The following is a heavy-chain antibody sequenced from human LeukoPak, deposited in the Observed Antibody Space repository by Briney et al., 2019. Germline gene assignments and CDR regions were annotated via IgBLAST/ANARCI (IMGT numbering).Heavy chain of an antibody. J-gene: IGHJ5*02. V-gene: IGHV3-23*01. CDR3: AKSGRFGHVWNCFDP. CDR1: GFTFSSYA. CDR2: ISGSGGST. D-gene: IGHD3-16*01. Sequence: PGESLRLSCAASGFTFSSYAMSWVRQAPGKGLEWVSAISGSGGSTYYADSVKGRFTISRDNSKNTLYLQMNSLRAEDTAVYYCAKSGRFGHVWNCFDPRGQGTLVTVSS.